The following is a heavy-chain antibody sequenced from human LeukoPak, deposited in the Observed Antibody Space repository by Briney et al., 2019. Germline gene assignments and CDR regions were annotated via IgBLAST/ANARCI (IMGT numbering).Heavy chain of an antibody. CDR1: GFTFSSYW. CDR2: IKQDGSEK. CDR3: ARDHYDFWSGYYDTTYFDY. J-gene: IGHJ4*02. D-gene: IGHD3-3*01. Sequence: GGSLRLSCAASGFTFSSYWMSWVRQAPGKGLEWVANIKQDGSEKYYVDSVKGRFTISRDNAKNSLYLQMNSLRAEDTAVYYCARDHYDFWSGYYDTTYFDYWGQGTLVTVSS. V-gene: IGHV3-7*01.